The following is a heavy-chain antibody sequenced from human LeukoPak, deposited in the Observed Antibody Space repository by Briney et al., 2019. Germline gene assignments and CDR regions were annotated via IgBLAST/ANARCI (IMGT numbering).Heavy chain of an antibody. CDR2: INPNSGGT. Sequence: GASVKVSCKASGYTFTGYYMHWVRQAPGQGLEWMGWINPNSGGTNYAQKFQGWVTMTRDTSISTAYMELGRLRSDDTAVYYCARESGKERRLRGLGHPHFDYWGQGTLVTVSS. J-gene: IGHJ4*02. CDR3: ARESGKERRLRGLGHPHFDY. V-gene: IGHV1-2*04. D-gene: IGHD4-17*01. CDR1: GYTFTGYY.